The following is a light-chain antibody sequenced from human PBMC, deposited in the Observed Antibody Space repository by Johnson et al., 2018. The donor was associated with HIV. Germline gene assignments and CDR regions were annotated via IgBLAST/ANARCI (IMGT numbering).Light chain of an antibody. CDR1: SSNIGNNY. J-gene: IGLJ1*01. CDR3: GTWDNSLTTGAL. CDR2: ENN. Sequence: QSVLTQPPSVSAAPGQKVTISCSGSSSNIGNNYVSWYQQLPGTAPKLLIYENNKRPSGIPDRFSGSKSGTSATLGIAGLQTGDEAGYYCGTWDNSLTTGALFGTGTKVTVL. V-gene: IGLV1-51*02.